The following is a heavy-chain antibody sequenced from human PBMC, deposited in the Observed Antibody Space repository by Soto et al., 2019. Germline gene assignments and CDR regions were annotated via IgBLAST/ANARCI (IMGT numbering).Heavy chain of an antibody. D-gene: IGHD2-2*01. V-gene: IGHV3-66*01. J-gene: IGHJ3*02. CDR1: GFPVSSNY. Sequence: GGSLILSCAASGFPVSSNYMSWVRQAPGKGLEWVSVIYSGGSTYYADSVKGRFTISRDNSKNTLYLQMNSLRAEDTAVYYCAREEVVVVPAAMGFAFDIWGQGTMVTVSS. CDR2: IYSGGST. CDR3: AREEVVVVPAAMGFAFDI.